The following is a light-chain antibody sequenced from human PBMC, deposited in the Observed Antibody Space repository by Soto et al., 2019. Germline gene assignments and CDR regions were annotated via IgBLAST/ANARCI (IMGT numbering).Light chain of an antibody. Sequence: EMVMTQSPATLSVSPGERVTLSCRASESVHRNLAWYQQKPGQGPSLLIYYASTRATGVPDRFTGSGSGTEFTLTISSLQSEDFGVYHCKNYRNWPPTFGPGTKVEIK. CDR2: YAS. CDR1: ESVHRN. CDR3: KNYRNWPPT. J-gene: IGKJ3*01. V-gene: IGKV3-15*01.